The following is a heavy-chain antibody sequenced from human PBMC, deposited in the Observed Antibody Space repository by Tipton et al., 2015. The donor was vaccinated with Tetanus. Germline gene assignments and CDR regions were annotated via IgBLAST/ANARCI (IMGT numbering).Heavy chain of an antibody. Sequence: LRLSCTVSGGSISSYYWSWIRQPPGKGLEWIGYIYYSGSTNYNPSLKSRVTISVDTSKNQFSLKLSSVTAADTAVYYCARVGRVMAARRRNWFAPWGQGTLVTVSS. V-gene: IGHV4-59*01. CDR1: GGSISSYY. CDR2: IYYSGST. D-gene: IGHD6-6*01. CDR3: ARVGRVMAARRRNWFAP. J-gene: IGHJ5*02.